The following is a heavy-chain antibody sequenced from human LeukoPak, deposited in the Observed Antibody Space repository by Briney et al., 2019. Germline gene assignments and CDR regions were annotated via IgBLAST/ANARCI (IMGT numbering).Heavy chain of an antibody. D-gene: IGHD5-18*01. V-gene: IGHV4-39*07. CDR3: ARGSLGYSYGYSIDY. J-gene: IGHJ4*02. CDR1: GGSISSSSYY. Sequence: SETLSLTCSVSGGSISSSSYYWGWIRQPPGKGLEWIGSIYYSGSTNYNPSLKSRVTISVDTSKNQFSLKLSSVTAADTAVYYCARGSLGYSYGYSIDYWGQGTLVTVSS. CDR2: IYYSGST.